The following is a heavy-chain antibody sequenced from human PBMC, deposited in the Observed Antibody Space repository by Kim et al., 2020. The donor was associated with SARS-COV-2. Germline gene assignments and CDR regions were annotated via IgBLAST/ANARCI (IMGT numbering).Heavy chain of an antibody. CDR2: GGT. J-gene: IGHJ4*02. CDR3: ARDPRDDVY. D-gene: IGHD1-1*01. V-gene: IGHV1-2*02. Sequence: GGTNYAQKFQGRVTMTKDTSISTGYMELSRLRSDDTAVYYCARDPRDDVYWGQGTLVTVSS.